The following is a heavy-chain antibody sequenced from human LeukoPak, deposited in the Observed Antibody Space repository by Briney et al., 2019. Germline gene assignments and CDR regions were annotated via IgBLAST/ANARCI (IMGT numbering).Heavy chain of an antibody. J-gene: IGHJ5*02. CDR3: AKLGGSGSYYREDWFDP. V-gene: IGHV3-30*02. D-gene: IGHD3-10*01. CDR1: GSTFSSYG. Sequence: GGSLRLSCAASGSTFSSYGMHWVRQAPGKGLEWVAFIRYDGSNKYYADSVKGRFTISRDNSKNTLYLQMNSLRAEDTAVYYCAKLGGSGSYYREDWFDPWGQGTLVTVSS. CDR2: IRYDGSNK.